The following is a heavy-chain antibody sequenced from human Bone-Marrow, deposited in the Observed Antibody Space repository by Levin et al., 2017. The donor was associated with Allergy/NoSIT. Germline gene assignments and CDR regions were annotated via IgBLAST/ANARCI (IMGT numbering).Heavy chain of an antibody. V-gene: IGHV3-33*01. Sequence: GGSLRLSCAASGFTFSSYGMHWVRQAPGKGLEWVAVIWYDGSNKYYADSVKGRFTISRDNSKNTLYLQMNSLRAEDTAVYYCARFPPRSGWYELYYFDYWGQGTLVTVSS. D-gene: IGHD6-19*01. J-gene: IGHJ4*02. CDR1: GFTFSSYG. CDR3: ARFPPRSGWYELYYFDY. CDR2: IWYDGSNK.